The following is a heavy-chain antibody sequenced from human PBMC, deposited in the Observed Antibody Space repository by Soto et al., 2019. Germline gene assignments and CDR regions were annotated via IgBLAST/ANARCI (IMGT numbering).Heavy chain of an antibody. CDR2: ISSTTNYI. Sequence: GGSLRLSCAASCFTFSRYSMNWVRQAPGKGLEWVSSISSTTNYIYYADAMKGRFTASRDNAKNSVYLDMNSLSAEDTAVYYCARESEDLTSNFDYWGQGTLVTVSS. CDR3: ARESEDLTSNFDY. CDR1: CFTFSRYS. J-gene: IGHJ4*02. V-gene: IGHV3-21*01.